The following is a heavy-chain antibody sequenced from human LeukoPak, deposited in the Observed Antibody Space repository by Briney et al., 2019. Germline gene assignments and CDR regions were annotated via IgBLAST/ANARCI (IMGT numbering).Heavy chain of an antibody. CDR2: INPNSGGT. Sequence: ASVKVSCKASGYTFTGYYMHWVRQAPGQGLEWMGWINPNSGGTNYAQKFQGRVTMTRDTSISTAYMELSRLRSDDTAVYYCASDRTPYYYDSSGYIDYWGQGTLVTVSS. D-gene: IGHD3-22*01. V-gene: IGHV1-2*02. CDR3: ASDRTPYYYDSSGYIDY. J-gene: IGHJ4*02. CDR1: GYTFTGYY.